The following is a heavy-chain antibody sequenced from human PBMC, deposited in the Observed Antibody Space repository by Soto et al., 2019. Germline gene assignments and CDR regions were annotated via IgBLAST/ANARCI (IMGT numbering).Heavy chain of an antibody. D-gene: IGHD3-22*01. CDR2: IYYTGST. CDR3: ATVPTYCWDRNGYANAFDN. CDR1: GGSINSDDYY. Sequence: QVQLQESGPGLVKPSQTLSLTCSVSGGSINSDDYYWSWLRQAPGKGLEWSGYIYYTGSTFHNPSPKSRINLPLDTFTNQLYLKLNPVTAADTAVYYCATVPTYCWDRNGYANAFDNWGQGTMVTVSS. J-gene: IGHJ3*02. V-gene: IGHV4-30-4*01.